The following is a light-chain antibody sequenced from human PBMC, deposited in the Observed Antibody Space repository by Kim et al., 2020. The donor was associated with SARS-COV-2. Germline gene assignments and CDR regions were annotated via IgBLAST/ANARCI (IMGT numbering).Light chain of an antibody. J-gene: IGKJ2*01. V-gene: IGKV3-20*01. CDR2: GAS. CDR3: QQYGSSPYN. CDR1: QSVTSNY. Sequence: IVMTQSPATLSVSQGERATLSCSASQSVTSNYLSWYQQEPGQAPRLIIYGASSRATGIPDRFSGSGSATDFTLTISRLEPEDFAVFYCQQYGSSPYNFGQGTKLEI.